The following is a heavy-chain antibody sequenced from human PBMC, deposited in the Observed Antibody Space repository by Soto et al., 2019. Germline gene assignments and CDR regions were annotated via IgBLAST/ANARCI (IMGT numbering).Heavy chain of an antibody. J-gene: IGHJ4*02. V-gene: IGHV3-9*01. D-gene: IGHD4-17*01. Sequence: EVQLVESGGGLVQPGRSPRLTCAASGFTFDDYAMHWVRQAPGKGLEWASGIRWNSGSIGYADSVKGRFTISRDNDKNSLYLQMNSLRADDTALYYCAKDGSYGAYTRGNYFGYWGQGPLVTVSS. CDR1: GFTFDDYA. CDR3: AKDGSYGAYTRGNYFGY. CDR2: IRWNSGSI.